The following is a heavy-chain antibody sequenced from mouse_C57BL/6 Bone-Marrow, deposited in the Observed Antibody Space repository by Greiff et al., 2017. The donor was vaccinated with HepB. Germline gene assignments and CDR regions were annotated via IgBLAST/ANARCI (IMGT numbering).Heavy chain of an antibody. CDR3: AEGGDY. Sequence: VQGVESGAELARPGASVKLSCKASGYTFTSYGISWVKQRTGQGLEWIGEIYPRSGNTYYTEKFKGKATLTADKSSSTAYMELRSLTSEDSAVYFCAEGGDYWGQGTSVTVSS. J-gene: IGHJ4*01. CDR1: GYTFTSYG. V-gene: IGHV1-81*01. CDR2: IYPRSGNT.